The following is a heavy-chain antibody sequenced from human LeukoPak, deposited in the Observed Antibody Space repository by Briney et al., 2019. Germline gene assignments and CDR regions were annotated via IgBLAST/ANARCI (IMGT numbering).Heavy chain of an antibody. CDR1: GGSISSYY. D-gene: IGHD3-3*01. CDR3: ARGGTIFGVVIGRFDY. V-gene: IGHV4-59*12. J-gene: IGHJ4*02. Sequence: QASETLSLTCTVSGGSISSYYWSWIRQPPGKGLKWIGYIYYSGSTNYNPSLKSRVTISVDTSKNQFSLKLSSVTAADTAVYYCARGGTIFGVVIGRFDYWGQGTLVTVSS. CDR2: IYYSGST.